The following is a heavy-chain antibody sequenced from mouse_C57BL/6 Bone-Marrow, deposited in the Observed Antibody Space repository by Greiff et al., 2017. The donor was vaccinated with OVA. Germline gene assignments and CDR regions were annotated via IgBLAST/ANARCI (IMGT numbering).Heavy chain of an antibody. J-gene: IGHJ3*01. D-gene: IGHD4-1*02. CDR3: ARNGVNWEWFAY. V-gene: IGHV1-22*01. CDR1: GYTFTDYN. Sequence: VQLQQSGPELVKPGASVKMSCKASGYTFTDYNMHWVKQSHGKSLEWIGYINPNNGGTSYNQKFKGKATLTVNQSSSTAYLELRSLTSEDSAVYYCARNGVNWEWFAYWGQGTLVTVSA. CDR2: INPNNGGT.